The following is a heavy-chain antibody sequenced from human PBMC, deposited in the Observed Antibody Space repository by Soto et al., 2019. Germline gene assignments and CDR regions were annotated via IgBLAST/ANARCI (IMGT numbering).Heavy chain of an antibody. Sequence: GGSLRLSCSASVFTFDDYAMHWVRQAPGKGLEWVSGISWNSGSIGYADSVKGRFTISRDNAKNSLYLQMNSLRAEDTALYYCAKMLSRRYDSSGADAFDIWGQGTMVTVSS. CDR3: AKMLSRRYDSSGADAFDI. V-gene: IGHV3-9*01. D-gene: IGHD3-22*01. CDR1: VFTFDDYA. J-gene: IGHJ3*02. CDR2: ISWNSGSI.